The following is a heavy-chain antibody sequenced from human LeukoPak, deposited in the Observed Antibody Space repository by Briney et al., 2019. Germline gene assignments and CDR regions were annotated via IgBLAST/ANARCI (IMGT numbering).Heavy chain of an antibody. V-gene: IGHV3-21*01. Sequence: GGSLRLSCVASGFTFTDYSMIWVRQAPGKGLEWASSITNGNMYYADSVKGRFTISRDNAKNSLYLQMNSLRAEDTAVYYCSRGGSKYWGRGTLVTVSS. CDR1: GFTFTDYS. CDR2: ITNGNM. J-gene: IGHJ4*02. CDR3: SRGGSKY.